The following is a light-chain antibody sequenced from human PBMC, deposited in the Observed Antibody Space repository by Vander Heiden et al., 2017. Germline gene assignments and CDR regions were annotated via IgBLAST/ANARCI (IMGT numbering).Light chain of an antibody. Sequence: LITQSPSSLSASVGDRVTIACRASQNITNYLNWYQQIPGKAPKLLIYATSSLQSGVPSRFSGSGSGTDFTLTISSLQAEDFATYYCEQSDSVPYTFGRGTKLEIK. CDR1: QNITNY. CDR2: ATS. CDR3: EQSDSVPYT. J-gene: IGKJ2*01. V-gene: IGKV1-39*01.